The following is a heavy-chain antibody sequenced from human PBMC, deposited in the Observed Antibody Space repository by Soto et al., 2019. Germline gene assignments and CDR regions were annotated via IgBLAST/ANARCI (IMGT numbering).Heavy chain of an antibody. CDR2: IYYSGST. J-gene: IGHJ4*02. V-gene: IGHV4-30-4*01. Sequence: PSEPLSLTCTVSGGSISSGDYYWSWIRQPPGKGLEWIGYIYYSGSTYYNPSLKSRVTISVDTSKNQFSLKLSSVTAADTAVYYCASNSSGTTYIDYFGQGTLLTISS. CDR1: GGSISSGDYY. D-gene: IGHD1-26*01. CDR3: ASNSSGTTYIDY.